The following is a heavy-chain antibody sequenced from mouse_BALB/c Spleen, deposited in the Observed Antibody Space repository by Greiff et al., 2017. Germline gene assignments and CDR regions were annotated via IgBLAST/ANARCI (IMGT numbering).Heavy chain of an antibody. J-gene: IGHJ3*01. V-gene: IGHV1S135*01. CDR3: ARRGNDYDAGAWFAY. CDR2: IDPYNGGT. Sequence: VQLKESGPELVKPGASVKVSCKASGYAFTSYNMYWVKQSHGKSLEWIGYIDPYNGGTSYNQKFKGKATLTVDKSSSTAYMHLNSLTSEDSAVYYCARRGNDYDAGAWFAYWGQGTLVTVSA. CDR1: GYAFTSYN. D-gene: IGHD2-4*01.